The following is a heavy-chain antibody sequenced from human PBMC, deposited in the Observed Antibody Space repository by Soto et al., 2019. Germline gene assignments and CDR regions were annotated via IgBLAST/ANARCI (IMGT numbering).Heavy chain of an antibody. J-gene: IGHJ6*02. D-gene: IGHD5-12*01. CDR3: ARCMELVATIKRGPYGMDV. V-gene: IGHV3-11*01. CDR2: ISSSGSTI. Sequence: GESLKISCAASGFTFSDYYMSWIRQAPGKGLEWVSYISSSGSTIYYAYSVKGRFTISRDNAKNSLYLQMKSLRAEDTAVYYCARCMELVATIKRGPYGMDVWGQGTAVTVSS. CDR1: GFTFSDYY.